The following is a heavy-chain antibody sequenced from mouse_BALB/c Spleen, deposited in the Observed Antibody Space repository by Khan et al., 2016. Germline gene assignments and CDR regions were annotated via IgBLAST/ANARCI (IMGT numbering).Heavy chain of an antibody. CDR3: ARYRYDSFAY. V-gene: IGHV3-5*02. J-gene: IGHJ2*01. D-gene: IGHD2-12*01. Sequence: EVQLQESGPGLVKPSQTVSLTCTVTGISITTGNYRWSWIRQCPGNKLEWIGYIYYSGIITNNQSITSRTTITRDNSKNQFILEMNSLTAADTATSSCARYRYDSFAYWGQGATLTVSS. CDR1: GISITTGNYR. CDR2: IYYSGII.